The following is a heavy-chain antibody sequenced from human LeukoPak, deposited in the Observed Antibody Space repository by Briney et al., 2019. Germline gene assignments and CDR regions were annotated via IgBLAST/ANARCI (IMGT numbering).Heavy chain of an antibody. V-gene: IGHV4-39*01. Sequence: SETLSLTCAVSGGSISTSNYYWGWIRQPPGKALEWIGSIYYSGSTYYNPSLKSRVTMSVDTSKNQFSLKLSSVTAADTAVYYCARARYVNSFYAFDIWGQGTLVTVSS. J-gene: IGHJ3*02. CDR1: GGSISTSNYY. CDR2: IYYSGST. D-gene: IGHD3-9*01. CDR3: ARARYVNSFYAFDI.